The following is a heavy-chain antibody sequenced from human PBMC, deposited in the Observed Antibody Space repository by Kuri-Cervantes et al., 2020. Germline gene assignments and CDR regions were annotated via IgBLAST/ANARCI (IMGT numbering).Heavy chain of an antibody. CDR3: ARDLAQVSGTGLGY. J-gene: IGHJ4*02. D-gene: IGHD6-19*01. CDR2: IYTTGRT. V-gene: IGHV4-4*07. CDR1: GGSFSGYY. Sequence: SETLSLTCAVYGGSFSGYYWSWIRQPVGKRPEWIGRIYTTGRTNYNPSLKSRVIISIDKSKNQFSLNLSSVTAADTAVYYCARDLAQVSGTGLGYWGQGALVTVSS.